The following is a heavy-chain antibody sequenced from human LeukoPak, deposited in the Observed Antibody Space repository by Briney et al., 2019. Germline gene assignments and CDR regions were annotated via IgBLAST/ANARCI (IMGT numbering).Heavy chain of an antibody. Sequence: PGGSLRLSCAASGFTFSSYSMNWVRQAPGKGLEWVSYISSSSSTIYYADSVKGRFTISRDSAKNSLYLQMNSLRAEDTAVYYCARDTITPNNVDYGGSYDAFDIWGQGTMVTVSS. J-gene: IGHJ3*02. CDR1: GFTFSSYS. CDR2: ISSSSSTI. CDR3: ARDTITPNNVDYGGSYDAFDI. D-gene: IGHD4-23*01. V-gene: IGHV3-48*01.